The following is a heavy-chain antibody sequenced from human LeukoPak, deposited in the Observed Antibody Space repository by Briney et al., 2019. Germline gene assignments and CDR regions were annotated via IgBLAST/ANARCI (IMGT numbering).Heavy chain of an antibody. CDR2: ISYDGSNK. D-gene: IGHD1-26*01. Sequence: GGSLRLSCAASGLTFSNYAMHWVRQAPGKGLEWVAVISYDGSNKYYTDSVKGRFTISRDNSKNTLYLQMSSLRAEDTSMYYCARPQSKWELLSYFDYWGQGTLVTVSS. CDR1: GLTFSNYA. V-gene: IGHV3-30-3*01. J-gene: IGHJ4*02. CDR3: ARPQSKWELLSYFDY.